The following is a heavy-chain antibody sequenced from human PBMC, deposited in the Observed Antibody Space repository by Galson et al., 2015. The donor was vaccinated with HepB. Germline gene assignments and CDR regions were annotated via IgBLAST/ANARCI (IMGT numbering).Heavy chain of an antibody. D-gene: IGHD2-2*02. J-gene: IGHJ6*02. Sequence: SVKVSCKASGYTFTSYGISWVRQAPGQGLEWMGWISAYNGNTNYAQKLQGRVTMTTDTSTSTAYMELRSLRSDDTAVCYCARDSPSIPYCSSTSCYTVPYGMDVWGQGTTVTVSS. V-gene: IGHV1-18*04. CDR2: ISAYNGNT. CDR3: ARDSPSIPYCSSTSCYTVPYGMDV. CDR1: GYTFTSYG.